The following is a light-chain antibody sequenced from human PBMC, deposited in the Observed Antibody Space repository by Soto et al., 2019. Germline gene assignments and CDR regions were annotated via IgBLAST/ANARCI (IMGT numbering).Light chain of an antibody. V-gene: IGLV1-47*01. CDR2: RDI. CDR3: AAWDDSLRGCV. Sequence: QAVVTQPPSASGTPGQRVTISCSESSSSIGSNYIYWYQQLPGTAPKLLIFRDIKQPSGVPDRFSGAKSGTSASLANSGLRSADEADYYCAAWDDSLRGCVFGGGTQLTVL. J-gene: IGLJ3*02. CDR1: SSSIGSNY.